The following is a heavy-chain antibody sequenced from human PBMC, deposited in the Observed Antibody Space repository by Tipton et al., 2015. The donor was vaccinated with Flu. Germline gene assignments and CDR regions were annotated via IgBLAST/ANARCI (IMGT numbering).Heavy chain of an antibody. J-gene: IGHJ4*02. Sequence: LRLSCTVSGGSFSSYYWSWIRQPPGKRPEWIGHIYYSGSTDYNPALQSRVTISVDTSKNQFSLRLSSVTAADTAVYFCAADHYFGSGSYYWGQGKMVTVSS. CDR1: GGSFSSYY. D-gene: IGHD3-10*01. CDR2: IYYSGST. V-gene: IGHV4-59*01. CDR3: AADHYFGSGSYY.